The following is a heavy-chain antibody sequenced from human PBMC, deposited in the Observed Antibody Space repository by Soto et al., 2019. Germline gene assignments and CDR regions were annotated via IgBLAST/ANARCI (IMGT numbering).Heavy chain of an antibody. CDR3: AGGQYFFDS. D-gene: IGHD2-15*01. V-gene: IGHV3-30*03. J-gene: IGHJ4*02. CDR2: ISYDGSNK. CDR1: GFPFSSYG. Sequence: QVQLVESGGGVVQPGRSLRLSCAASGFPFSSYGMHWVRQAPGKGLEWVAHISYDGSNKHYIDSVKGRFTISRDNSKNMLYLQMSSLRAEDTAVYYCAGGQYFFDSCGQGTRVSVSS.